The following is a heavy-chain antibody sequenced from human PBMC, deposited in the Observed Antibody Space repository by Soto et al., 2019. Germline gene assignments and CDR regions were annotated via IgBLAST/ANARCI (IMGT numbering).Heavy chain of an antibody. CDR1: GYTFTSYA. D-gene: IGHD6-19*01. CDR2: INAGNGNT. Sequence: ASVKVSCKASGYTFTSYAMHWVRQAPGQRLEWMGWINAGNGNTKYSQKFQGRVTITRDTSASTAYMELSSLRSEDTAVYYCARVNLIAVAGITAPDYWGQGTLVTVSS. CDR3: ARVNLIAVAGITAPDY. V-gene: IGHV1-3*01. J-gene: IGHJ4*02.